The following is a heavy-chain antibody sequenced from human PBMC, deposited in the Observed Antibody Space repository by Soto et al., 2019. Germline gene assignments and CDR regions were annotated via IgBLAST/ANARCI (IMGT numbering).Heavy chain of an antibody. CDR3: VSDRGYGHASVPYS. J-gene: IGHJ4*02. Sequence: QAQLVESGGGVVQPGRSLRLSCAASGFAFSSYGMHWVRQAPGTGLERVAVISYDGSLQHYADSVKGGFTISRDNSKNMVLLQMSSLRAEDTAVYYCVSDRGYGHASVPYSWGQGTLVSVSS. CDR2: ISYDGSLQ. V-gene: IGHV3-30*03. D-gene: IGHD5-18*01. CDR1: GFAFSSYG.